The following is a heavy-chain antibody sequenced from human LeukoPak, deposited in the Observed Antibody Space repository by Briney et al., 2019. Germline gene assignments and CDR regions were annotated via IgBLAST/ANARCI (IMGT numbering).Heavy chain of an antibody. Sequence: ASVKVSCKASGYTFTSYGISWVRQAPGQGLEWMGWMNPNSGNTGYAQKFQGRVTMTRNTSISTAYMELSSLRSEDTAVYYCARERTSWGFDPWGQGTLVTVSS. J-gene: IGHJ5*02. CDR1: GYTFTSYG. CDR2: MNPNSGNT. CDR3: ARERTSWGFDP. D-gene: IGHD2-2*01. V-gene: IGHV1-8*02.